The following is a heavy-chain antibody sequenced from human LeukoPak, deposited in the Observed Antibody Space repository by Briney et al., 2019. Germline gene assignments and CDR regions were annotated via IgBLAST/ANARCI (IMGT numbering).Heavy chain of an antibody. V-gene: IGHV3-30*18. D-gene: IGHD3-22*01. CDR2: ISYDGSNK. Sequence: PGGSLRLSCAASGFTFSSYGMHWVRQAPGKGLEWVAVISYDGSNKYYADSVKGQFTISRDNSKNTLYLQMNSLRAEDTAVYYCAKGTNYYDSSGYYRLDAFDIWGQGTMVTVSS. CDR1: GFTFSSYG. J-gene: IGHJ3*02. CDR3: AKGTNYYDSSGYYRLDAFDI.